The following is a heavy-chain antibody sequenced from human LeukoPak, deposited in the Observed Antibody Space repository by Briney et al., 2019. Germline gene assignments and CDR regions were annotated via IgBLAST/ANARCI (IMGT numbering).Heavy chain of an antibody. D-gene: IGHD6-19*01. CDR3: ARDPAGAGIYYDY. CDR1: GFTFSSYA. Sequence: PGGSLRLSCAASGFTFSSYAMNWVRQAPGKGVEWISYISSGSGTIHYADSVKGRFTISRDNDKNSLYLQMNSLRAEDTAVYYCARDPAGAGIYYDYWGQGTLVTVSS. CDR2: ISSGSGTI. V-gene: IGHV3-48*01. J-gene: IGHJ4*02.